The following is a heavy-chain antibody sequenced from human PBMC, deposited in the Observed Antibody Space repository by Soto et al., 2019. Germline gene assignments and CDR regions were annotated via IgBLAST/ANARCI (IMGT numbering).Heavy chain of an antibody. CDR1: GGSISSSNW. D-gene: IGHD4-17*01. Sequence: QVQLQESGPGLVKPSGTLSLTCAVSGGSISSSNWWSWVRQPPGKGLEWIGEIYHSGSTNYNPSRKSRVTISVDKSKNQFSLKLSSVTAADTAVYYCARENAPGTTVVTDNWYFDLWGRGTLVTVSS. V-gene: IGHV4-4*02. CDR3: ARENAPGTTVVTDNWYFDL. J-gene: IGHJ2*01. CDR2: IYHSGST.